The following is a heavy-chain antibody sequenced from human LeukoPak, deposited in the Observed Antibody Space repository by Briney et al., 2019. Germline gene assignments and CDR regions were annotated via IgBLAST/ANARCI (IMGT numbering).Heavy chain of an antibody. V-gene: IGHV3-48*03. D-gene: IGHD6-19*01. J-gene: IGHJ4*02. CDR1: GFTFSSYE. CDR3: ASSGWYVAFGDYFDY. CDR2: ISSSGSTI. Sequence: GGSLRLSCAASGFTFSSYEMNWVRQAPGKGLEWVSYISSSGSTIYYADSVKGRFTISRDNAKNSLYLQMNSLGAEDTAVYYSASSGWYVAFGDYFDYWGQGTLVTVSS.